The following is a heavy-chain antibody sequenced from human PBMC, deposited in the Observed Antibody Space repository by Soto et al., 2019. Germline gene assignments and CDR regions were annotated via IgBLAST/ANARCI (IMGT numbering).Heavy chain of an antibody. CDR2: IWYDGSNK. Sequence: RLSCAASGFTFSSYGMHWVRQAPGKGLEWVAVIWYDGSNKYYADSVKGRFTISRDNSKNTLYLQMNSLRAEDTAVYYCARGMATIAPFDYWGQGTLVTVSS. CDR3: ARGMATIAPFDY. D-gene: IGHD5-12*01. J-gene: IGHJ4*02. CDR1: GFTFSSYG. V-gene: IGHV3-33*01.